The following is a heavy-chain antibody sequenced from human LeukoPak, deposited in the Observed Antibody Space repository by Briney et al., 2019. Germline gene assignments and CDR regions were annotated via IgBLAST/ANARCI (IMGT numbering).Heavy chain of an antibody. CDR2: IWYDEINR. Sequence: GGSLRLSCAASGFTFSNYGMHWVRQAPGKGLEWVAVIWYDEINRYYADSVKGRFTISRDNSKNTLYLQMKSLRAEDTAVYYCARGSLVTYYHDSSGPKTRGYFAYWGQGTLVTVSS. J-gene: IGHJ4*02. CDR3: ARGSLVTYYHDSSGPKTRGYFAY. V-gene: IGHV3-33*01. D-gene: IGHD3-22*01. CDR1: GFTFSNYG.